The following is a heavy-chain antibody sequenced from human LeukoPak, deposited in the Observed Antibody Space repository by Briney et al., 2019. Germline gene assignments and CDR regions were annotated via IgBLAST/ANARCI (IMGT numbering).Heavy chain of an antibody. Sequence: PSETLSLTCTVSGGSISSYYWSWIRQPPGKGLEWIGYIYYSGSTNYNPSLKSRVTISVDTSKNQFSLKLSSVTAADTAVYYCAGAGGNSYYYYYGMDVWGQGTTVTVSS. CDR3: AGAGGNSYYYYYGMDV. CDR1: GGSISSYY. D-gene: IGHD4-23*01. CDR2: IYYSGST. J-gene: IGHJ6*02. V-gene: IGHV4-59*01.